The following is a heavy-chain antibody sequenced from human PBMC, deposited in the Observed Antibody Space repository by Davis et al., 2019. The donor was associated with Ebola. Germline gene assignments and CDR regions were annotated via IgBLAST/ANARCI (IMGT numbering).Heavy chain of an antibody. Sequence: PGGSLRLSCAASGFTFSSYGMHWVRQAPGKGLEWVAVIWYDGSNKYYADSVKGRFTISRDNSKNTLYLQMNSLRAEDTAVYYCAREGAPEYSSSWYENWFDPWGQGTLVTVSS. D-gene: IGHD6-13*01. CDR2: IWYDGSNK. CDR1: GFTFSSYG. CDR3: AREGAPEYSSSWYENWFDP. V-gene: IGHV3-33*01. J-gene: IGHJ5*02.